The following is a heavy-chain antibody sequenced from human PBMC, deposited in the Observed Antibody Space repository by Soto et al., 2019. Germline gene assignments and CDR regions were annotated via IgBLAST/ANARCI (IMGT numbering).Heavy chain of an antibody. V-gene: IGHV1-69*12. CDR3: ADSSRAGELLGAMDY. J-gene: IGHJ4*02. Sequence: QVQLVQSGAEVKKPGSSVKVSCKASGGTFSSYAISWVRQAPGQGLEWMGGIIPIFGTANYAQKFQGRVTITADESTSTAYMELRSLRSEDTAVYYCADSSRAGELLGAMDYWGQGTLVTVSS. CDR1: GGTFSSYA. D-gene: IGHD1-26*01. CDR2: IIPIFGTA.